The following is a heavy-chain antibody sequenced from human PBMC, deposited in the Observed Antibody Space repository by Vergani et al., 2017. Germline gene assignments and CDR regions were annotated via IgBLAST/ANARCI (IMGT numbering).Heavy chain of an antibody. V-gene: IGHV5-51*01. CDR1: EYSFGNYW. J-gene: IGHJ4*02. CDR3: ATHETYTDS. CDR2: FYTAYSDT. Sequence: EVALVQSGPEMRKPGESLKISCKVSEYSFGNYWMGWVRQMPGKGLEWMGSFYTAYSDTRYSPSFQCQVTISAEKSISTACLQWDSLKASDTALYYWATHETYTDSWCQGALVTVSS.